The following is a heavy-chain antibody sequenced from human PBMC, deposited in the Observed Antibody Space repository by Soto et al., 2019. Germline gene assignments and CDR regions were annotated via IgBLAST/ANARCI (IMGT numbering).Heavy chain of an antibody. CDR3: ARGGTLGGVDV. CDR1: GDSISSYY. D-gene: IGHD3-16*01. J-gene: IGHJ6*02. V-gene: IGHV4-59*01. CDR2: IYYSGST. Sequence: SETLSLTCTVSGDSISSYYWGWIRQPPGKGLEWIGYIYYSGSTNSNPSLKSRVTLSVDTSKNQFSLKLSSVTAADTAVYYCARGGTLGGVDVWGRGTTVTVSS.